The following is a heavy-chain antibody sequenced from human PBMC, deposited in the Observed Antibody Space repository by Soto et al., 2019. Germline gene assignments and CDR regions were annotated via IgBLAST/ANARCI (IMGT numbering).Heavy chain of an antibody. V-gene: IGHV3-23*01. D-gene: IGHD5-12*01. J-gene: IGHJ4*02. CDR3: ALIPALTTIENY. CDR1: GFTFSSYT. CDR2: ISGSGGST. Sequence: GGSLRLSCAASGFTFSSYTMSWVRQAPGKGLEWVSAISGSGGSTYYADSVKGRFTISRDNSKNTLYLQMNSLRAEDTAVYYCALIPALTTIENYWGQGTLVTVSS.